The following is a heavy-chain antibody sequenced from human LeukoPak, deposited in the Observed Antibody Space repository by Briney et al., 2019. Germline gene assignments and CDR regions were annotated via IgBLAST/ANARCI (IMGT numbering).Heavy chain of an antibody. V-gene: IGHV4-59*01. Sequence: SETLSLTCTVSGGSISSYNWNWIRQPPGKGLEWIGNIYYTGSTNYNPSFKGRVTISVDTSKNQFSLKLSSVTAADTAVYYCARDAVGGLDSWGQGTLVTVSS. CDR3: ARDAVGGLDS. D-gene: IGHD2-15*01. CDR2: IYYTGST. J-gene: IGHJ1*01. CDR1: GGSISSYN.